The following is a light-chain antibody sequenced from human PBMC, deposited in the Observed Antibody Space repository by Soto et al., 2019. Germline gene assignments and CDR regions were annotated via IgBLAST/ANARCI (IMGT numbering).Light chain of an antibody. V-gene: IGLV3-1*01. CDR2: QDS. J-gene: IGLJ2*01. Sequence: SYELTQPPSVSVSPGQTASITCSGDKLGDKYACWYQQKPGQSPVLVIYQDSKRPSGIPERFSGSNSGNTATLTICGTQAMDEADYYCQAWDSSTVVFGGGTKVTDL. CDR1: KLGDKY. CDR3: QAWDSSTVV.